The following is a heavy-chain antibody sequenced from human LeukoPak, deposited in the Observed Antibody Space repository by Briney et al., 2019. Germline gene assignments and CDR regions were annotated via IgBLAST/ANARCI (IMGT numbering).Heavy chain of an antibody. J-gene: IGHJ4*02. CDR2: MSGNSGST. CDR3: AKVSAWAMVGATYFDY. V-gene: IGHV3-23*01. Sequence: QPGGSLRLSCAASGFTFSSYAMSWVRQAPGKGLEWVSSMSGNSGSTYYADSAKGRFTTSRDNSKNTVYLQMNSLRAEDTAVYYCAKVSAWAMVGATYFDYWGQGTLVTVSS. CDR1: GFTFSSYA. D-gene: IGHD1-26*01.